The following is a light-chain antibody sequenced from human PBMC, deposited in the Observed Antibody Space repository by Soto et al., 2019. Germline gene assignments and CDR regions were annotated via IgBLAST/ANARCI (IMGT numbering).Light chain of an antibody. CDR2: DAS. J-gene: IGKJ4*01. CDR3: QQRSNWPPKKLT. V-gene: IGKV3-11*01. CDR1: QSVSSY. Sequence: EIVLTQSPATLSLSPGEIATLSCRASQSVSSYLAWYQQKPGQAPRLLIYDASNRATGIPARSSGSGSGTDFTLTISGLEPEDFAVYYCQQRSNWPPKKLTFGGGTKVDIK.